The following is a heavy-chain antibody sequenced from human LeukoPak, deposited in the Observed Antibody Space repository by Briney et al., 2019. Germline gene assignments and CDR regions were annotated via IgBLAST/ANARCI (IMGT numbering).Heavy chain of an antibody. CDR1: GFTFSSYA. CDR2: ISGSGGST. CDR3: AKDSTLTTAAFDY. J-gene: IGHJ4*01. Sequence: GGSLRLSCAASGFTFSSYAMSWVRQAPGKGLERVSAISGSGGSTYYADSVKGRFTISRDNSKNTLYLQMNSLRAEDTAVYYCAKDSTLTTAAFDYGDQAPLVTVSS. V-gene: IGHV3-23*01. D-gene: IGHD4/OR15-4a*01.